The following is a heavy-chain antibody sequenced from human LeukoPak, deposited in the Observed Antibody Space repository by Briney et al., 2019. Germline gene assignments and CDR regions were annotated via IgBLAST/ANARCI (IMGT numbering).Heavy chain of an antibody. CDR1: GFTFSNAW. Sequence: GGSLRLSCAASGFTFSNAWMNWVRQAPGKGLEWVGRIKSKTDGGTTDYAAPVKGRFTISRDDSKNRLYLQMNSLKTEDTAVYYCTTPYRKYQLPPYYYGMDVWGQGTTVTVSS. CDR3: TTPYRKYQLPPYYYGMDV. J-gene: IGHJ6*02. D-gene: IGHD2-2*01. V-gene: IGHV3-15*07. CDR2: IKSKTDGGTT.